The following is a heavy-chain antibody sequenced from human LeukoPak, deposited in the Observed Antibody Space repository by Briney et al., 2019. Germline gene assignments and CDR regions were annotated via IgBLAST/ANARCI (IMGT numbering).Heavy chain of an antibody. CDR2: ISYDGSNK. Sequence: GGSLRLSCAASGFVFSSYGMEGVGQAPGKGLEWVAVISYDGSNKYYADSVKGRFTISRDNNKNTLHLQMNIESALYMDGQYRPKDGTSVAKAGSHFDYWGQGTLVTVSS. V-gene: IGHV3-30*18. J-gene: IGHJ4*02. CDR3: PKDGTSVAKAGSHFDY. CDR1: GFVFSSYG. D-gene: IGHD6-13*01.